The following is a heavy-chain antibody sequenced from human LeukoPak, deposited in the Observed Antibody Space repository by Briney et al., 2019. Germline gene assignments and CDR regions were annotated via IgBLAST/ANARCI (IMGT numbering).Heavy chain of an antibody. CDR3: ARLGTELRWYFDL. CDR1: GGSLSSYY. V-gene: IGHV4-59*08. Sequence: PSETLSLTCTVSGGSLSSYYWSWIRQPPGKGLEWIGPIYYSGSTNYNPSLKSRVTMSVDTSKNQFSLKLSSVTAADTAVYYCARLGTELRWYFDLWGRGTLVTVSS. CDR2: IYYSGST. J-gene: IGHJ2*01. D-gene: IGHD1-7*01.